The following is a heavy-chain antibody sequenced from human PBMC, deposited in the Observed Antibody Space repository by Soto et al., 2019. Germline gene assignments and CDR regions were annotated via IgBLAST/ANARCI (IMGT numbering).Heavy chain of an antibody. CDR1: GGTFSTYT. V-gene: IGHV1-69*06. CDR2: IIPIFGTP. CDR3: ARGLECRGYCLDKPTWFAP. J-gene: IGHJ5*02. D-gene: IGHD2-15*01. Sequence: SVKVSCKASGGTFSTYTFSWVRQAPGQGLEWMGRIIPIFGTPYYAQKFQGRVTITADKSTSTVYMELSSLRSDDTAVYFCARGLECRGYCLDKPTWFAPGGQGTLVTVSS.